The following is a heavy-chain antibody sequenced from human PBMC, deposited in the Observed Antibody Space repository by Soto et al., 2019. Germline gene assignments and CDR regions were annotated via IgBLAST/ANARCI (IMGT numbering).Heavy chain of an antibody. Sequence: GGSLRLSCAASGFTFSSYGMHWVRQAPGKGLEWVAVISYDGSNKYYADSVKGRFTISRDNSKNTLYLQMNSLRAEDTAVYYCAKDLRAAYYDILTGDDAFDIWGQGTMVTVSS. V-gene: IGHV3-30*18. CDR2: ISYDGSNK. D-gene: IGHD3-9*01. J-gene: IGHJ3*02. CDR3: AKDLRAAYYDILTGDDAFDI. CDR1: GFTFSSYG.